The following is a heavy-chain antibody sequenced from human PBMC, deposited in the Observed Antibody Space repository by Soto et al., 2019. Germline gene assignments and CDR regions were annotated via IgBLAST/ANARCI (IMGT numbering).Heavy chain of an antibody. Sequence: QVQLVQSGAEVKKPGASVKVSCKASGYTFTSYGISWVRQVPGQGLEWMGWISAYNGNRNYAQKFQGRVTMTTDTSTSTAYMELRSLRSDDTAVYYCARDRPYLQLYDAFDIWGQGTMVTVSS. V-gene: IGHV1-18*01. CDR3: ARDRPYLQLYDAFDI. D-gene: IGHD1-1*01. J-gene: IGHJ3*02. CDR1: GYTFTSYG. CDR2: ISAYNGNR.